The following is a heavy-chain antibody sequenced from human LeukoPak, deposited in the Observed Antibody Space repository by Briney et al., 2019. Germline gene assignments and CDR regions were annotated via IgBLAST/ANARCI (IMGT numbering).Heavy chain of an antibody. CDR3: ARGGSYYQDYYYYMDV. J-gene: IGHJ6*03. CDR2: MYYRGNT. D-gene: IGHD1-26*01. V-gene: IGHV4-39*07. CDR1: GGSISTITYY. Sequence: SETLSLTCTVSGGSISTITYYWGWIRQPPGKGLEWVGHMYYRGNTFYNPSLKSRVTISVDTSKNQFSLKLSSVTAADTAVYYCARGGSYYQDYYYYMDVWGKGTTVTISS.